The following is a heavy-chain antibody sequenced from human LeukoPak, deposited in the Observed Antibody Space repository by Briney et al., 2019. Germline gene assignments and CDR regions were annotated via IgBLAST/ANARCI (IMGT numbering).Heavy chain of an antibody. J-gene: IGHJ4*02. CDR1: GFTFSSYN. D-gene: IGHD4-17*01. CDR3: AGDYGDYTSF. Sequence: PAGSLRLSCAASGFTFSSYNMNWVRQAPGKGLEWVSSISSRSGYTYYADSVKGRFTISRDNAKNSLYLRMNSLRAEDTALYYCAGDYGDYTSFWGQGTLVTVYS. CDR2: ISSRSGYT. V-gene: IGHV3-21*01.